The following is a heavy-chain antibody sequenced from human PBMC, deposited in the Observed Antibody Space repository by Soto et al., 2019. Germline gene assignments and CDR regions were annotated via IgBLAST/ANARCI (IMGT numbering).Heavy chain of an antibody. CDR2: ISGGGETI. J-gene: IGHJ4*02. V-gene: IGHV3-11*01. CDR1: GFTFSDLY. CDR3: ASDPYYYASGY. Sequence: NPGGSLRLSCAASGFTFSDLYMTWIRQAPGKGLEWVSYISGGGETIHYADSVKGRFTVSRDNSRNSLYLQMNSLRAEDTAVYYCASDPYYYASGYWGQGTLVTVSS. D-gene: IGHD3-10*01.